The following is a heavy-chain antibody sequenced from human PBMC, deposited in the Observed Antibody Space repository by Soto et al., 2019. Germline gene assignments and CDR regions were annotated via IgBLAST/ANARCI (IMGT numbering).Heavy chain of an antibody. V-gene: IGHV2-5*02. Sequence: QITLKESGATLVKPTQTLTLTCTCSGFSLRNSGVGVGWIRQPPGKALEWLALIYWDDDKRYSPSLKSRLTITKDTSKNQVVLTMTNMDPVDTATYYCAHLTTGGFYFDYWGQGTLVTVSS. CDR3: AHLTTGGFYFDY. D-gene: IGHD4-17*01. CDR1: GFSLRNSGVG. J-gene: IGHJ4*02. CDR2: IYWDDDK.